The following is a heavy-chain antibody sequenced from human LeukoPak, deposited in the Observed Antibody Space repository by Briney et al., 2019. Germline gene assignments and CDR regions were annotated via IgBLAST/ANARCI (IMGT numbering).Heavy chain of an antibody. J-gene: IGHJ4*02. D-gene: IGHD3-22*01. Sequence: GGSLRLSCAVSGITLSNYGMSWVRQAPGRGLEWVAGMSDSGGRTNYADSVKGRFTISRDNPKNTLYLQMNSLRAEDTAVYFCAKRGVVIRVILVGFHKEAYYFDSWGQGALVTVSS. CDR2: MSDSGGRT. CDR3: AKRGVVIRVILVGFHKEAYYFDS. V-gene: IGHV3-23*01. CDR1: GITLSNYG.